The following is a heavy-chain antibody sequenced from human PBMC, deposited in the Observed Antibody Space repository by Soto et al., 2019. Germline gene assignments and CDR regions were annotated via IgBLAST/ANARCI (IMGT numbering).Heavy chain of an antibody. CDR2: INPSSGGT. V-gene: IGHV1-2*02. CDR1: GYPFTGPY. J-gene: IGHJ6*02. CDR3: ARAFRKYSHGVDV. Sequence: GASVKVSCKASGYPFTGPYIYWVRQAPGQGLEWMGWINPSSGGTEFAEKFQGRVTVTRDTSIRTVFLELNSLTSDDTGVYFCARAFRKYSHGVDVWGQGTAVTVSS. D-gene: IGHD4-4*01.